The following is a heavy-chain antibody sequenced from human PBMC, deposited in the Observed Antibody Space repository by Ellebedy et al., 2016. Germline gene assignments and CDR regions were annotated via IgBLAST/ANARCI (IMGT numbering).Heavy chain of an antibody. V-gene: IGHV3-9*01. CDR3: AKDSGHYYYYMDV. D-gene: IGHD3-10*01. J-gene: IGHJ6*03. Sequence: SLKISXAASGFTFDDYAMHWVRQAPGKGLEWVSGISWNSGSIGYADSVKGRFTISRDNAKNSLYLQMNSLRAEDTALYYCAKDSGHYYYYMDVWGKGTTVTVSS. CDR2: ISWNSGSI. CDR1: GFTFDDYA.